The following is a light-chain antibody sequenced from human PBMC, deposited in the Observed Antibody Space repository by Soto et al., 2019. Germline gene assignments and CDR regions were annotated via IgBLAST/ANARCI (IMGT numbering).Light chain of an antibody. V-gene: IGKV1-5*03. CDR3: QQYNSYSWT. Sequence: IRMTKSQSSFSASTGDRVTVTCRASQTISSWLAWYQQKPGKAPKLLIYKASSLESGVPSRFSGSGSGTEFTLTISSLQPDDFATYYCQQYNSYSWTFGQGTKV. CDR1: QTISSW. CDR2: KAS. J-gene: IGKJ1*01.